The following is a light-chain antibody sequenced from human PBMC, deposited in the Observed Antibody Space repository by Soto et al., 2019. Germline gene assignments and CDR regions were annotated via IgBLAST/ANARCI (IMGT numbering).Light chain of an antibody. CDR3: APWNDGVFV. J-gene: IGLJ1*01. CDR2: GNT. Sequence: QSVLTQPPSASGTPGQRVTISCSGSTSNIGGSTVSWYQQFPGAAPKLLIYGNTQRPLGVPVRFSASKSDTSASLAISGLQSEDEADYYCAPWNDGVFVFGTGTKVTVL. CDR1: TSNIGGST. V-gene: IGLV1-44*01.